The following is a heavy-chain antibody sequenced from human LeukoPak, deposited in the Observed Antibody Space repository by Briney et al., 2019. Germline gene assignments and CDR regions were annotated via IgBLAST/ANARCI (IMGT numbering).Heavy chain of an antibody. V-gene: IGHV4-61*01. J-gene: IGHJ5*02. CDR1: GGSVSSGSYY. D-gene: IGHD6-6*01. CDR3: ARASGEYSSRWFDP. CDR2: IYYSGST. Sequence: SETLSLTCTVSGGSVSSGSYYWSWIRQPPGKGLEWIGYIYYSGSTNYNPSLKSRVTISVDTSKNQFSLKLSSVTAADTAVYYCARASGEYSSRWFDPWGQGTLVTVSS.